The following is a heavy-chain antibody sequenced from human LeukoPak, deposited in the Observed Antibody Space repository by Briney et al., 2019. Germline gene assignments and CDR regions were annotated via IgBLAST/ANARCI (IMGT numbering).Heavy chain of an antibody. Sequence: GGSLRLSCAASEFIFSNYWVYWVRQAPGKGLVWVSRINSDGTTTTYADSVKGRFTISRDNAKNTLYLQMSSLTAEDTAVYYCARVRGGYYSDFWGQGTLVTVSS. CDR2: INSDGTTT. D-gene: IGHD3-22*01. V-gene: IGHV3-74*01. J-gene: IGHJ4*02. CDR1: EFIFSNYW. CDR3: ARVRGGYYSDF.